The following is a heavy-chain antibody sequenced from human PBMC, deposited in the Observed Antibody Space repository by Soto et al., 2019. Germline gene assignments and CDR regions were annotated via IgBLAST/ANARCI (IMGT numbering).Heavy chain of an antibody. CDR1: GYTFTSYY. Sequence: ASVKVSCKASGYTFTSYYMHWVRQAPGQGLEWMGIINPSGGSTSYAQKFQGRVTMTRDTSTSTVYMELSSLRSEDTAVYYCARVGLIAAAGPYGMDVWGQGTTVTAP. CDR2: INPSGGST. D-gene: IGHD6-13*01. CDR3: ARVGLIAAAGPYGMDV. J-gene: IGHJ6*02. V-gene: IGHV1-46*03.